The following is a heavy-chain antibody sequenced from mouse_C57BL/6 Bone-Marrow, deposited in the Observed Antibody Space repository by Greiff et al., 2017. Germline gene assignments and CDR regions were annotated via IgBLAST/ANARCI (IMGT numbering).Heavy chain of an antibody. Sequence: VQLQQPGAELVRPGSSAKLSCKASGYTFTSYWMHWVKQRPIQGLEWIGNIDPSDSETHYNQKFKDKATLTVDKSSSTAYMQLSSLTSEDSAVYYCAREKIYYYYAMDYWGQGTSVTVSS. CDR1: GYTFTSYW. CDR3: AREKIYYYYAMDY. J-gene: IGHJ4*01. D-gene: IGHD2-1*01. V-gene: IGHV1-52*01. CDR2: IDPSDSET.